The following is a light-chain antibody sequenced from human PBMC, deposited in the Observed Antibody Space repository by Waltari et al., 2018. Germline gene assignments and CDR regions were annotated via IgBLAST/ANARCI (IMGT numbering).Light chain of an antibody. Sequence: EIVMTQSPATLSVSPGERATLSCRASQTVSSNLAWYQQKPGQSPRLLIYGASTRATSIPARFSGSGSGTEFTLTISSLQSEDFAVYYCQQYSNWPPRTFGQGTKVEIK. CDR1: QTVSSN. V-gene: IGKV3-15*01. CDR3: QQYSNWPPRT. CDR2: GAS. J-gene: IGKJ1*01.